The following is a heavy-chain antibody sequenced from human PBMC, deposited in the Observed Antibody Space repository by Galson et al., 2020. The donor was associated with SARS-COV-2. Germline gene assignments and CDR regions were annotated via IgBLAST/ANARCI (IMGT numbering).Heavy chain of an antibody. V-gene: IGHV4-4*02. CDR2: IYHSWST. D-gene: IGHD1-26*01. J-gene: IGHJ4*02. CDR3: ARGRERSSPWDF. CDR1: GSSISSSNW. Sequence: SEPLSLTCAVPGSSISSSNWWSCVRQPPGKGLEWIAAIYHSWSTNYSPSLKSRVTISVDTSKNQPSLKRSSVTAADTAVYYCARGRERSSPWDFWGQGTLVTVSS.